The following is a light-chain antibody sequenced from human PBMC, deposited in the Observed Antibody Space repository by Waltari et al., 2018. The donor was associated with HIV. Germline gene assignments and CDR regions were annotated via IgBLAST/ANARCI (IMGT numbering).Light chain of an antibody. CDR2: EAS. CDR1: QSISRW. J-gene: IGKJ1*01. CDR3: QQYTTTWT. V-gene: IGKV1-5*03. Sequence: DIQMTQSPSTLSAFVGDRVTITCRASQSISRWLAWYQQKPGQAPKVLIYEASSLESEVPSRFSGSGSGTEFTLTISSLQPDDFATYYCQQYTTTWTFGQGIKVEIK.